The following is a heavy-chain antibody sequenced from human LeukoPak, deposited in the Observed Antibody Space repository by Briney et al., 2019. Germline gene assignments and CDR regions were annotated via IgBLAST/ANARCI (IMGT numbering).Heavy chain of an antibody. Sequence: GGSLRLSCAASGFTFSDYAMSWVRQAPGKGLERVSTISGSGGGPYYADSVKGRFTISRDNSKNTLSLQMNSLRAEDTAVYYCAKDEPSYYDFWSGYYTAFFFEYWGQGTLVTVSS. D-gene: IGHD3-3*01. V-gene: IGHV3-23*01. CDR3: AKDEPSYYDFWSGYYTAFFFEY. CDR2: ISGSGGGP. CDR1: GFTFSDYA. J-gene: IGHJ4*02.